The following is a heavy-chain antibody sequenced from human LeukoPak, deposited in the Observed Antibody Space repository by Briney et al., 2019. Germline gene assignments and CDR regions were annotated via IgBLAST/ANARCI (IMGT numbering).Heavy chain of an antibody. Sequence: SETLSLTCAVYGGFFSGYYWSWIRQPPGKGLEWIGEINHSGSTNYNPSLKSRVTISVDTSKNQFSLKLSSVTAADTAVYYCARGVDGTTPPYYFDYWGQGTLVTVSS. CDR3: ARGVDGTTPPYYFDY. CDR2: INHSGST. J-gene: IGHJ4*02. V-gene: IGHV4-34*01. D-gene: IGHD5-24*01. CDR1: GGFFSGYY.